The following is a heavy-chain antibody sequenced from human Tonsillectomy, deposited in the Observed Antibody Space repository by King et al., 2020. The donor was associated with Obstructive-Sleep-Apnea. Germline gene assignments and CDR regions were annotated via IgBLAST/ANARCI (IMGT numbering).Heavy chain of an antibody. V-gene: IGHV3-33*01. CDR1: GFTFSSYG. CDR3: ATVLTQWLEYYFDY. J-gene: IGHJ4*02. D-gene: IGHD6-19*01. Sequence: VQLVESGGGVVQPGRSLRLSCAASGFTFSSYGMHWVRQAPGKGLEWGAVIWYDGSNKYYADSVKGRFTISRDNSKNTLYLQMNSLRAEDTAVYYCATVLTQWLEYYFDYWGPGTLVTVSS. CDR2: IWYDGSNK.